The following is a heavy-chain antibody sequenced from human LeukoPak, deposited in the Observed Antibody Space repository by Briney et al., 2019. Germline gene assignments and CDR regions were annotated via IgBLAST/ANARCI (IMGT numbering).Heavy chain of an antibody. CDR2: IRSKAYGGTT. V-gene: IGHV3-49*04. D-gene: IGHD6-19*01. J-gene: IGHJ4*02. CDR1: GFTFGDYA. Sequence: GGSLRLSCVASGFTFGDYAMAWVRQAPGKGLEWVGSIRSKAYGGTTQYAASVKGRFTISRDDSTSIAYVQMNSLKSEDTAVYHCARVEPLPSSGIEVAADYWGQGTLVTVSS. CDR3: ARVEPLPSSGIEVAADY.